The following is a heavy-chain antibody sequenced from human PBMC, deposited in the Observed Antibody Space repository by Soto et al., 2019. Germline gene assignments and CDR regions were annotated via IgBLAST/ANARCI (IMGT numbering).Heavy chain of an antibody. D-gene: IGHD3-10*01. V-gene: IGHV4-34*01. CDR3: ARAMVRGVARLGYYYYGMDV. J-gene: IGHJ6*02. CDR2: INHSGST. Sequence: SETLSLTCAVYGGSFSGYYWSWIRQPPGKGLEWIGEINHSGSTNYNPSLKSRVTISVDTSKNQFSLKLSSVTAADTAVYYCARAMVRGVARLGYYYYGMDVWGQGTTVTVSS. CDR1: GGSFSGYY.